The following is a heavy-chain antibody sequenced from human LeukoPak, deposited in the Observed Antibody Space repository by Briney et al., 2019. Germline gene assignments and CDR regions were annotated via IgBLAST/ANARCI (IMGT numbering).Heavy chain of an antibody. V-gene: IGHV3-74*01. CDR1: GLTFSSYW. J-gene: IGHJ4*02. Sequence: GGSLRLSCTAPGLTFSSYWMHWVRQAPGKGLVWVSRINVDGSSTAYADSVKGRFTISRDNAKSTLYLQMNSLRAEDTAVYYCLSSSPSFDYWGQGTLVTVSS. CDR2: INVDGSST. CDR3: LSSSPSFDY.